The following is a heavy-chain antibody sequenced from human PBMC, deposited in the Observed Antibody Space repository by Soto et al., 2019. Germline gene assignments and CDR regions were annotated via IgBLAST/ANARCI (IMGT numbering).Heavy chain of an antibody. Sequence: ASVKVSCKESGYTFTSYYVHWVRQAPGQGLVLMGIMNPSGGSTSYARKFQGRVTMTRDTSTGTAYMVLSSLRSXDTSAYYCARTVAALRRFGDDRSGYTIGMDVWG. CDR2: MNPSGGST. D-gene: IGHD3-22*01. V-gene: IGHV1-46*01. J-gene: IGHJ6*02. CDR1: GYTFTSYY. CDR3: ARTVAALRRFGDDRSGYTIGMDV.